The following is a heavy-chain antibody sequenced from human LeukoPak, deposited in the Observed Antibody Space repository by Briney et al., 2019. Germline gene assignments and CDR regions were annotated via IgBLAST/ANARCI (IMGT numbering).Heavy chain of an antibody. Sequence: GASVKVSCKASGYTFTDYYMHWVRQAPGQGLEWMGWVNPNNGGTKYSQKFQDRVTMTRDTSISTAYMELSRLRSDDTAVYYCARAGGRSWFDPWGQGTLVTVSS. CDR1: GYTFTDYY. J-gene: IGHJ5*02. CDR3: ARAGGRSWFDP. CDR2: VNPNNGGT. V-gene: IGHV1-2*02.